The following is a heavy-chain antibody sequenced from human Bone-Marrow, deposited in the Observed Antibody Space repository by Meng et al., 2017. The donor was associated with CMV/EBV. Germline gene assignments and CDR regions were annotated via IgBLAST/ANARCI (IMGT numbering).Heavy chain of an antibody. V-gene: IGHV3-21*01. CDR3: ARAAPATVAGYYYGMDV. Sequence: GESLKISCAASGFTFSSYSMNWVRQAPGKGLEWVSSISSSSSYKYYADSVKGRFTISRDNAKNSLYLQMNSLRAEDTAVYYCARAAPATVAGYYYGMDVWGQGTTVTVSS. J-gene: IGHJ6*02. D-gene: IGHD6-19*01. CDR1: GFTFSSYS. CDR2: ISSSSSYK.